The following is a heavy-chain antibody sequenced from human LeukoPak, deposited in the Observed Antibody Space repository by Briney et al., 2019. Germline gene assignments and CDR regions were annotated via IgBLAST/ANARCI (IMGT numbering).Heavy chain of an antibody. Sequence: ASVKVSCTASGYPFTRSGISWVLGAPGHQLKWMRWISAYNGITNSAQMLQCRVTMPSDTSTTTAYIALRSLRSDDTAVYYCARGSGYEVFDYWGQGTLVTVSS. V-gene: IGHV1-18*01. D-gene: IGHD5-12*01. CDR1: GYPFTRSG. CDR2: ISAYNGIT. J-gene: IGHJ4*02. CDR3: ARGSGYEVFDY.